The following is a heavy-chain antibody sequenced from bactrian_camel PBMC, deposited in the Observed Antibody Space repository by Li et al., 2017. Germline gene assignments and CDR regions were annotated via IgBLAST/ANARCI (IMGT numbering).Heavy chain of an antibody. CDR2: IDGDGTT. CDR1: GSTYTSYG. CDR3: AAARLLKFAFQERFYDY. V-gene: IGHV3S42*01. J-gene: IGHJ4*01. D-gene: IGHD3*01. Sequence: VQLVESGGGSAQAGGSLRLSCVASGSTYTSYGMAWFRQTPGKEREGVAAIDGDGTTSYTDSVKGRFTISKDNAKNTLYLQMNSLKPEDSAMYYCAAARLLKFAFQERFYDYWGQGTQVTVS.